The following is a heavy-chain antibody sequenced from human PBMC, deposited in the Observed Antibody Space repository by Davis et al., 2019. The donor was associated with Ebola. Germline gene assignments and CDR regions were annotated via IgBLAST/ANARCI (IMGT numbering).Heavy chain of an antibody. J-gene: IGHJ6*03. Sequence: PGGSLRLSCAASGFTFSSYWMHWVRQAPGKGLVWVSRINSDGSSTSYADSVKGRFTISRDNAKNTLYLQMNSLRAEDTAVYYCARNSGSFRFLYYYYYMDVWGKGTTVTVSS. CDR2: INSDGSST. V-gene: IGHV3-74*01. D-gene: IGHD6-13*01. CDR1: GFTFSSYW. CDR3: ARNSGSFRFLYYYYYMDV.